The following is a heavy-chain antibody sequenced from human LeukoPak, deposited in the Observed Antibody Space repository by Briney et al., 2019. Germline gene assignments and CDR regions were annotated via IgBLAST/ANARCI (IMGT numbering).Heavy chain of an antibody. CDR3: ARSRYGYYFDY. Sequence: GGSLRLSCAASGFTFDDYAMHWVRQAPGKGLEWVSGISWNSGSIGYADSVKGRFTISRDNAKNSLFLQMNSLRADDTAVYYCARSRYGYYFDYWGQGTLVTVSS. CDR2: ISWNSGSI. J-gene: IGHJ4*02. CDR1: GFTFDDYA. D-gene: IGHD5-18*01. V-gene: IGHV3-9*01.